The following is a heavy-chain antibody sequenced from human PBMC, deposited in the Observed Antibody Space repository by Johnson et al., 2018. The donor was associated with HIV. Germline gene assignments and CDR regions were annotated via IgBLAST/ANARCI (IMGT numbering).Heavy chain of an antibody. CDR3: ARGPPEWFACAFDI. V-gene: IGHV3-66*01. J-gene: IGHJ3*02. Sequence: VLLVESGGGLVQSGGSLRLSCEASRITVGSNYISWVRRAPGKGLEWVSVIFSAGDTYYADSVKGRFTISRDNSKNTLYLQMNSLRAEDTAVYYCARGPPEWFACAFDIWGQGTMVTVSS. CDR1: RITVGSNY. CDR2: IFSAGDT. D-gene: IGHD3-3*01.